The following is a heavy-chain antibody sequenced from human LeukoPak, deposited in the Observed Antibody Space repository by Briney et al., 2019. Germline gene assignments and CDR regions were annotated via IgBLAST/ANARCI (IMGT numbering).Heavy chain of an antibody. V-gene: IGHV3-74*01. Sequence: GGSLRLSCAASGFTFSSYWMHWVRQAPGKGLVWVSRINTDGSSTSYADSVKGRFTISRDDAKNSLYLQMSSLRAEDTAVYYCARPRRDGYNYDFDFRGQGTLVTVSS. CDR3: ARPRRDGYNYDFDF. CDR2: INTDGSST. D-gene: IGHD5-24*01. CDR1: GFTFSSYW. J-gene: IGHJ4*02.